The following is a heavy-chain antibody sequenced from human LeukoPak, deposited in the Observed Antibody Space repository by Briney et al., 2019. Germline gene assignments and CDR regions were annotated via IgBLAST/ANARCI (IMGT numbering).Heavy chain of an antibody. CDR3: ARDHFRAVDAFDI. J-gene: IGHJ3*02. D-gene: IGHD3-3*02. CDR1: GLTFDAYA. Sequence: PGGSLRLSCAASGLTFDAYAMSWVRQAPEKGLERVSGINWNGGRTGYADSVKGRFTISRDNAKNSLHLQMNSLRAEDTALYYCARDHFRAVDAFDICGQGTMVTVSS. CDR2: INWNGGRT. V-gene: IGHV3-20*04.